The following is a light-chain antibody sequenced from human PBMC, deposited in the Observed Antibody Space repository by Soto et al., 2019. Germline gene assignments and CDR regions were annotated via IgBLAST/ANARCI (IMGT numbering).Light chain of an antibody. CDR2: GAS. V-gene: IGKV3-11*01. J-gene: IGKJ5*01. Sequence: EIVLTQSPDSLSLSPGEGTTLSCRASQSVSSNYLAWYQQKPGQAPRLLVYGASNRATGIPARFSGSGSGTDFTLTISSLEPEDFAVYYCQQRSNWPPITFGQGTRLEIK. CDR3: QQRSNWPPIT. CDR1: QSVSSNY.